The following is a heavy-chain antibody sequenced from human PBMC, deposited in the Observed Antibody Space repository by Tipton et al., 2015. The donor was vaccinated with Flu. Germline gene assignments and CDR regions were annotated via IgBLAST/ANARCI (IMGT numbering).Heavy chain of an antibody. D-gene: IGHD3-10*01. CDR3: ARENEVPFGGVGH. J-gene: IGHJ5*02. CDR1: GGSISSSNW. Sequence: TLSLTCAVSGGSISSSNWWSWVRQPPGKGLEWIGEIYHSGSTNYNPSLKSRVTISVDKSKNQFSLKLSSVTAADTAVYYCARENEVPFGGVGHWGQGTLVTVSS. V-gene: IGHV4-4*02. CDR2: IYHSGST.